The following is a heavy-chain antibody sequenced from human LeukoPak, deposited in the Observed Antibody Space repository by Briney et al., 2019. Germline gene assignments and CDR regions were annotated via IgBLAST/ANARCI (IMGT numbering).Heavy chain of an antibody. CDR1: GYSVSSGFY. J-gene: IGHJ4*02. CDR3: VRDLNLRRFDF. Sequence: SETLSLTCTVSGYSVSSGFYWGWIRQPPGKGLEWIGSIFHSGFTYHNPSLKSRVTMSVDTSKNQFSLNLSSVTAADTAVYFCVRDLNLRRFDFWGQGALVTVSS. D-gene: IGHD4-17*01. CDR2: IFHSGFT. V-gene: IGHV4-38-2*02.